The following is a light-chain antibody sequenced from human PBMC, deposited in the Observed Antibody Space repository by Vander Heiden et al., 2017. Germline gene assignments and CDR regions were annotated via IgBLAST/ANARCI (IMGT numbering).Light chain of an antibody. V-gene: IGKV3-20*01. CDR1: QSVSSSY. Sequence: DIVLTHSPVTLSLSPGERATLSCRASQSVSSSYLAWYQQKPGQAPRLLIYGASSRATGIPDRFSGSASGTDFTLTISRLEPEDFAVYYCQQHGSSPHSFGQGTKLEIK. J-gene: IGKJ2*01. CDR2: GAS. CDR3: QQHGSSPHS.